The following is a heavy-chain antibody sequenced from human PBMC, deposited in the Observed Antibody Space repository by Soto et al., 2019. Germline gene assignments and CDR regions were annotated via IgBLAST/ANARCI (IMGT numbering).Heavy chain of an antibody. V-gene: IGHV3-11*01. CDR2: ISRGGSVI. CDR1: GFSFSDSY. J-gene: IGHJ4*02. D-gene: IGHD3-10*01. CDR3: ASDSHAVDLGY. Sequence: GGSLRLSCAASGFSFSDSYMSWIRQAPGKGLEWVSYISRGGSVIYYADSVKGRFTISRDDAKNSLYLQMNSLRAEDTAIYYCASDSHAVDLGYWGQGTLVTVSS.